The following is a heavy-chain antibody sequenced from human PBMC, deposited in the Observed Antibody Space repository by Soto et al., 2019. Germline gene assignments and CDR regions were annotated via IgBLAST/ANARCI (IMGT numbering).Heavy chain of an antibody. CDR3: ARGYDVVRVPVAIRVGYFDH. CDR2: ISATGSDI. V-gene: IGHV3-21*01. J-gene: IGHJ4*02. D-gene: IGHD3-16*01. CDR1: GFTFSSHT. Sequence: DLVESGGGLAKPGGALRLYCTDSGFTFSSHTMNWVRQAPGKGLEWVSSISATGSDIYYGDSVMGRFTISRDNAKNSLYLQLNNLRVEDTAVYYCARGYDVVRVPVAIRVGYFDHWGQGTVVTVSS.